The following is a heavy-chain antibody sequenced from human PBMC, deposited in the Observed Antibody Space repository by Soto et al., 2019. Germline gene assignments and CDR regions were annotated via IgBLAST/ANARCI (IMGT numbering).Heavy chain of an antibody. V-gene: IGHV1-3*01. CDR2: INAGNGNT. D-gene: IGHD2-21*02. J-gene: IGHJ4*02. CDR1: GYTFTSYA. Sequence: ASVKVSCKASGYTFTSYAMHWVRQAPGQRLEWMGWINAGNGNTKYSQKFQGRVTITRDTSASTAYMELSSLRSEDTAVYFFAMSIVVLTALDYWGPGTLVTLSS. CDR3: AMSIVVLTALDY.